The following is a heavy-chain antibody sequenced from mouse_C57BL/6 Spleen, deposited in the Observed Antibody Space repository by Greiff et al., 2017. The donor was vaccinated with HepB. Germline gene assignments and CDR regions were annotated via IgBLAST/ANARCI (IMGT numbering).Heavy chain of an antibody. Sequence: VQRVESGAELVRPGASVTLSCKASGYTFTDYEMHWVKQTPVHGLEWIGAIDPETGGTAYNQKFKGKAILTADKSSSTAYMELRSLTSEDSAVYYCTREGVSSFDYWGQGTTLTVSS. CDR3: TREGVSSFDY. V-gene: IGHV1-15*01. J-gene: IGHJ2*01. CDR2: IDPETGGT. CDR1: GYTFTDYE.